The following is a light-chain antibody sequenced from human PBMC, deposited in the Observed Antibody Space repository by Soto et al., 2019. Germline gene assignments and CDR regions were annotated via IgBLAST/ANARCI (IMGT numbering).Light chain of an antibody. V-gene: IGLV2-11*01. Sequence: QSVLTQPRSVSGSPGQSVTISCTGTSSDVGGFSYVSWYKQNPGKAPKLIIYNVSEWPSGVPDRFSGSKSGNTASLTISGLLAEDEADFYCCSYAGGSTYVFGTGTKLTVL. CDR3: CSYAGGSTYV. CDR2: NVS. CDR1: SSDVGGFSY. J-gene: IGLJ1*01.